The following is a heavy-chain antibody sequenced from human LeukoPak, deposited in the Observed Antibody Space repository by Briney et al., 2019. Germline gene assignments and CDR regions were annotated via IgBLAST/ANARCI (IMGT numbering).Heavy chain of an antibody. V-gene: IGHV3-23*01. Sequence: PGGPLRLSCAASKFTFSSYAMNWVRQAPGKGLEWVSGISASGGATYYADSVKGRFIISRDNSKCTVSLLMNSLTAEDTAIYYCAKDKYTWGDNGDPLDFWGQGTLVSVSS. CDR2: ISASGGAT. D-gene: IGHD4-17*01. J-gene: IGHJ4*02. CDR3: AKDKYTWGDNGDPLDF. CDR1: KFTFSSYA.